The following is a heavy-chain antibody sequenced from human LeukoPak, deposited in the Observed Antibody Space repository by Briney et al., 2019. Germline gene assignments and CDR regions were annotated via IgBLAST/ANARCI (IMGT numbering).Heavy chain of an antibody. CDR1: GFTFSRYS. D-gene: IGHD6-19*01. V-gene: IGHV3-48*02. CDR2: ISSSSSTV. CDR3: AKGSLYSSGWDELDY. Sequence: GGSLRLSCAASGFTFSRYSMNWVRQAPGKGLEWVSYISSSSSTVYYADSLKGRFTISRDNAKNSLYLQMNSLRDEDTAVYYCAKGSLYSSGWDELDYWGQGTLVTVSS. J-gene: IGHJ4*02.